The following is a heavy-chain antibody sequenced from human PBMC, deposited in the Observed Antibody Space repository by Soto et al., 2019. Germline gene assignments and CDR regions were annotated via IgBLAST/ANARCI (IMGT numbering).Heavy chain of an antibody. Sequence: GASVKVSCKASGYTFTSYAIHWVRQAPGQRLEWMGWINAGNGNTKYSQKFQGRVTITRDTSASTAYMELSSLRSEDTAVYYCARGPAGITIFGVAPNWFDPWGQGTLVTVSS. CDR2: INAGNGNT. CDR3: ARGPAGITIFGVAPNWFDP. V-gene: IGHV1-3*01. D-gene: IGHD3-3*01. CDR1: GYTFTSYA. J-gene: IGHJ5*02.